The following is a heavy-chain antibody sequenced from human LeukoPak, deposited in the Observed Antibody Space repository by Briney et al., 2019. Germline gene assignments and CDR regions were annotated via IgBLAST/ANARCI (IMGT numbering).Heavy chain of an antibody. CDR3: ARDSRGYSSSWSKPYYYYYMDV. Sequence: ASVKVSCKASGYTFTGYYMHWVRQAPGQGLEWMGWINPNSGGTNYTQKFQGRVTMTRDTSISTAYMELSRLRSDDTAVYYCARDSRGYSSSWSKPYYYYYMDVWGKGTTVTVSS. D-gene: IGHD6-13*01. CDR1: GYTFTGYY. CDR2: INPNSGGT. V-gene: IGHV1-2*02. J-gene: IGHJ6*03.